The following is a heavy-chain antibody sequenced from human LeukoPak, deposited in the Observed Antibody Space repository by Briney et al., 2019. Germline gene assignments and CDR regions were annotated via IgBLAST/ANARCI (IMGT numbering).Heavy chain of an antibody. V-gene: IGHV5-51*01. CDR1: GYTFSSYW. Sequence: GESLKISCKGSGYTFSSYWIGWVRQVPGKGLEWMGILYPGDSDTRYSPSFQGQVTISADKSISTAYLQWSSLKASDTAMYYCARPGSGYSSGWYGDYWGQGTLVTVSS. CDR2: LYPGDSDT. J-gene: IGHJ4*02. CDR3: ARPGSGYSSGWYGDY. D-gene: IGHD6-19*01.